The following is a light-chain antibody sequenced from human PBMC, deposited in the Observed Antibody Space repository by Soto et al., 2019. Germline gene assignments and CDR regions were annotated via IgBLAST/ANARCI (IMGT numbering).Light chain of an antibody. CDR3: QQLNSSPFT. Sequence: DLQLTQSPSFLSASVGDRVTITCRASQGISSYLAWYQQKPGKAPKLLIYAASTLQSGVPSRFSGSGSGTEFTLTISSLLPEDFATYYCQQLNSSPFTFGQGTRLEIK. J-gene: IGKJ5*01. CDR2: AAS. CDR1: QGISSY. V-gene: IGKV1-9*01.